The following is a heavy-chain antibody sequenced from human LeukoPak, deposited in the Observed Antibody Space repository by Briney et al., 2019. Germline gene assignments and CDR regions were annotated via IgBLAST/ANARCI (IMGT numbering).Heavy chain of an antibody. CDR1: GFTFSSYW. J-gene: IGHJ5*02. Sequence: PGGSLRLSXAASGFTFSSYWMSWVGQAPGKGLEWVANIKQDGSEKYYVDSVKGRFTISRDNAKNSLYLQMNSLRAEDTAVYYCARLVVVAAISQNWFDPWGQGTLVTVSS. CDR2: IKQDGSEK. CDR3: ARLVVVAAISQNWFDP. D-gene: IGHD2-15*01. V-gene: IGHV3-7*01.